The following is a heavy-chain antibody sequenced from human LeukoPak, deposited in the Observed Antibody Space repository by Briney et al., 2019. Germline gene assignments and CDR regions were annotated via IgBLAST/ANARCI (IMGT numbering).Heavy chain of an antibody. D-gene: IGHD5-18*01. V-gene: IGHV1-18*01. CDR1: GYTFTSYG. CDR3: ARAKSSTWIQLEVVP. CDR2: ISAYNGNT. Sequence: ASVKVSCKASGYTFTSYGISWVRQAPGQGLEWMGWISAYNGNTNYAQKLQGRVTMTTDTSTSTAYMELRSLRSDDTAVYYCARAKSSTWIQLEVVPWGQGTLVTVSS. J-gene: IGHJ5*02.